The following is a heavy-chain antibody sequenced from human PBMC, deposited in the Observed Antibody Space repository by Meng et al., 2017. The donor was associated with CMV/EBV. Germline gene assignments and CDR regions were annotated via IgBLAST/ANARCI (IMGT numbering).Heavy chain of an antibody. CDR1: WFSLSTRGVG. V-gene: IGHV2-5*01. CDR2: IYWNDDK. D-gene: IGHD3-16*01. Sequence: CPFSWFSLSTRGVGLGWIRQPPGKALEWLALIYWNDDKRYSPSLKSRLTITKDTSKNQVVLTMTNMDPVDTATYYCAHSKDWGFLDYWGQGTLVTVSS. CDR3: AHSKDWGFLDY. J-gene: IGHJ4*02.